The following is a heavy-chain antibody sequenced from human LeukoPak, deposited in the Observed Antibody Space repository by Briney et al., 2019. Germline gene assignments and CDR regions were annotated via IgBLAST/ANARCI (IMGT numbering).Heavy chain of an antibody. CDR3: ARKLRGAPADY. CDR1: GGSFSGYY. D-gene: IGHD2-21*01. CDR2: INHSGST. V-gene: IGHV4-34*01. Sequence: SETLSLTCAVYGGSFSGYYWSWIRQPPGKGLEWIGEINHSGSTNYNPSLKSRVTISVDTSKNQFSLKLSSVTAADTAVYYCARKLRGAPADYWGQGTLVTVSS. J-gene: IGHJ4*02.